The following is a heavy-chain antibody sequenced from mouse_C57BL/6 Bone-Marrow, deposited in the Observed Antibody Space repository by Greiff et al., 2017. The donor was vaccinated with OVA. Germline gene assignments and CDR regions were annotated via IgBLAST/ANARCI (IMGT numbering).Heavy chain of an antibody. CDR3: ARCYYWWFYAMDY. V-gene: IGHV7-3*01. CDR2: IRNKANGYTT. D-gene: IGHD1-1*01. J-gene: IGHJ4*01. Sequence: DVMLVESGGGLVQPGGSLSLSCAASGFTFTDYYMSWVRQPPGKALEWLGFIRNKANGYTTEYSASVKGRFTISRDNSQSILYLQMNALRAEDSATYYCARCYYWWFYAMDYWGQGTSVTVSS. CDR1: GFTFTDYY.